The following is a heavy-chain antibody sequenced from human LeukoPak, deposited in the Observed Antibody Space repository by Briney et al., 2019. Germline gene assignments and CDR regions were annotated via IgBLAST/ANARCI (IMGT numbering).Heavy chain of an antibody. V-gene: IGHV4-34*01. CDR2: INHSGST. CDR1: GGPFSNNY. Sequence: SETLSLTCAVHGGPFSNNYVSWIRQTPGKGLEWIGEINHSGSTNYNPSLKSRVTISVDTSKNQFSLKLSSVTAADTAVYYCARGLPDYFDYWGQGTLVTVSS. CDR3: ARGLPDYFDY. J-gene: IGHJ4*02.